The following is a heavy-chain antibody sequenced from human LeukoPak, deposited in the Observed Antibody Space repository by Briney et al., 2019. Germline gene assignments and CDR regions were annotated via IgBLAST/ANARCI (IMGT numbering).Heavy chain of an antibody. CDR1: QFSFSNYG. V-gene: IGHV3-33*01. CDR2: IWYDGSDR. CDR3: ATEGFVVAAAGHIGYFHH. J-gene: IGHJ1*01. Sequence: GGSLRLSCAASQFSFSNYGMHWVRQAPGKGLEWVAVIWYDGSDRYYADSVKGRFTISRDNSKSTLYLQMNSLRAEDTAVYYCATEGFVVAAAGHIGYFHHWGQGTLVTVSS. D-gene: IGHD6-13*01.